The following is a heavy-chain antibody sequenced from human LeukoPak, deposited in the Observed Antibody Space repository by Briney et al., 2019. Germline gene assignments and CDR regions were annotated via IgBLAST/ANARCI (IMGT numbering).Heavy chain of an antibody. CDR3: ARVWSKGKDHYYYYYMDV. D-gene: IGHD3-16*01. J-gene: IGHJ6*03. V-gene: IGHV4-39*07. Sequence: SETLSLTCTVSGGSISSSNYYWGWIRQPPGKGLEWIGSIYYSGSTNYNPSLMSRVTMSVDTSKNQFSLKLNSVTAADTAVYYCARVWSKGKDHYYYYYMDVWGKGTTVTVSS. CDR2: IYYSGST. CDR1: GGSISSSNYY.